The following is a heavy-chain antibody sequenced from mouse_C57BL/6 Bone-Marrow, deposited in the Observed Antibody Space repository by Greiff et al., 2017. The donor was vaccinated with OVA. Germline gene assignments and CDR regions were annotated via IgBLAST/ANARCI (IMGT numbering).Heavy chain of an antibody. CDR2: IDPSDSYT. V-gene: IGHV1-69*01. CDR1: GYTFTSYW. Sequence: VKLVESGAELVMPGASVKLSCKASGYTFTSYWMHWVKQRPGQGLEWIGEIDPSDSYTNYNQKFKGKSTLTVDKSSSTAYMQLSSLTSEDSAVYYCARRGLRYWYFDVWGTGTTVTVSS. J-gene: IGHJ1*03. D-gene: IGHD1-1*01. CDR3: ARRGLRYWYFDV.